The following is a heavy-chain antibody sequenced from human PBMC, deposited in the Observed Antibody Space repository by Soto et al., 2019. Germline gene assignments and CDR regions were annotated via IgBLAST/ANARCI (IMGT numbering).Heavy chain of an antibody. Sequence: QLLQSGGGLVQPGGSLTLSCAASGFTFGTTDMSWVRQAPGEGLEWVSTIDGSGGITDYADSVKGRFTISRDNSRNTVYLQMKSLRGDDTALYYCLKNSGWFNTWGQGALVTVSS. CDR2: IDGSGGIT. V-gene: IGHV3-23*01. CDR3: LKNSGWFNT. CDR1: GFTFGTTD. J-gene: IGHJ5*02. D-gene: IGHD3-10*01.